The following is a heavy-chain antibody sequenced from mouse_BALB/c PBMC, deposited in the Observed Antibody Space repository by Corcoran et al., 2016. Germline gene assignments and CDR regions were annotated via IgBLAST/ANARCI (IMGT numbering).Heavy chain of an antibody. CDR1: GYTFTNYG. V-gene: IGHV9-1*02. D-gene: IGHD3-1*01. CDR2: INTYTGEP. J-gene: IGHJ2*01. CDR3: ARGSSGYDY. Sequence: QIQLVQSGPELKKPGETVKISCKASGYTFTNYGMNWVKQAPGKGLKWMGWINTYTGEPTYADDFKGRFAFSLETSASTAYLKINNLKNEDMATYFCARGSSGYDYWGQGTTLTVSS.